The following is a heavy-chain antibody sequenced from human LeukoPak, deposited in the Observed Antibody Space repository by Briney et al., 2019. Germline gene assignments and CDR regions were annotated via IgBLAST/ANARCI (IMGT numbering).Heavy chain of an antibody. J-gene: IGHJ4*02. CDR3: AREKPGTTALDY. Sequence: PSETLSLTCTVSGGSISSYYWSWIRQPPGKGLEWIGYIYYSGSTNYNPSLKSRVTISVDTSKNQISLKLSSVTAADTAVYYCAREKPGTTALDYWGQGTLVTVSS. CDR2: IYYSGST. CDR1: GGSISSYY. V-gene: IGHV4-59*01. D-gene: IGHD1-7*01.